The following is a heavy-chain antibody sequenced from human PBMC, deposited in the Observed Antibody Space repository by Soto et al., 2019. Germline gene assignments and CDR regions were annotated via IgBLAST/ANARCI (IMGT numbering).Heavy chain of an antibody. CDR1: GFTFSTYW. Sequence: PGGSLRLSCAASGFTFSTYWMSWVRQAPGKGLEWVGNIKQDGSGENYVDSVKGRLTISRDNANHSLYLQMNSLRAEDTAVYYCARDRGPPRYLYYGMDVWGQGTAVTVSS. CDR3: ARDRGPPRYLYYGMDV. D-gene: IGHD3-10*01. J-gene: IGHJ6*02. V-gene: IGHV3-7*01. CDR2: IKQDGSGE.